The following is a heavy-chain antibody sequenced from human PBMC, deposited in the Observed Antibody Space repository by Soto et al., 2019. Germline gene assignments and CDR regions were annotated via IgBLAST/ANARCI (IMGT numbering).Heavy chain of an antibody. CDR1: GFTFSSYG. D-gene: IGHD1-26*01. Sequence: QVQLVESGGGVVQPGRSLRLSCAASGFTFSSYGMHWVRQAPGKGLEWVAVISDDGSNKYYADSVKGRFTISRDNSKNTLYLQMNSLRAEDTAVYYCAKDRDSAFDYWGQGTLVTVSS. J-gene: IGHJ4*02. CDR3: AKDRDSAFDY. CDR2: ISDDGSNK. V-gene: IGHV3-30*18.